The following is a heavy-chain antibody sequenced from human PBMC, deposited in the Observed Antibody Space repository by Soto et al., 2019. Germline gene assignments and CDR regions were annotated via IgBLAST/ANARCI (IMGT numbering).Heavy chain of an antibody. J-gene: IGHJ4*01. CDR3: AREGFSGSYYDF. CDR2: IIPFSGTA. D-gene: IGHD1-26*01. CDR1: GGTFSSYD. V-gene: IGHV1-69*06. Sequence: QVQLVQSGTEVKKPGSSVKLSCKASGGTFSSYDISWVRQVPGHGLEWMGGIIPFSGTANYAQKFQGRVTITADKSTSTAYMELSSLRSEDTAVYYCAREGFSGSYYDFWGHGTLVTVST.